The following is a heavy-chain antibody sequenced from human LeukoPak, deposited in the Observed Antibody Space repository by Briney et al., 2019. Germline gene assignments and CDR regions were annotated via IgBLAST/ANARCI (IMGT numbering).Heavy chain of an antibody. V-gene: IGHV3-23*01. CDR3: AKDSSSWYDSFDY. Sequence: GGSLRLSCAASGFTFSSYAMSWVRQAPGKGLVWVSAISGSGGSTYYADSVKGRFTISRDNSKNTLYLQMNSLRAEDTAVYYCAKDSSSWYDSFDYWGQGTLVTVSS. J-gene: IGHJ4*02. CDR1: GFTFSSYA. D-gene: IGHD6-13*01. CDR2: ISGSGGST.